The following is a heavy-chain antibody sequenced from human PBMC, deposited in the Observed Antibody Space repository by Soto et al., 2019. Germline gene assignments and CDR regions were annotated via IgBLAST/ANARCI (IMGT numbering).Heavy chain of an antibody. J-gene: IGHJ4*02. V-gene: IGHV1-2*04. Sequence: ASGKVSCKASGYTFTGYYMHWVRQAPGQGLEWMGWINPNSGGTNYAQKFQGWVTMTRDTSISTAYMELSRLRSDDTAVYYCARTRQEYYYDSSGFASLRPWGLDYWGQGTLVTVSS. CDR1: GYTFTGYY. D-gene: IGHD3-22*01. CDR3: ARTRQEYYYDSSGFASLRPWGLDY. CDR2: INPNSGGT.